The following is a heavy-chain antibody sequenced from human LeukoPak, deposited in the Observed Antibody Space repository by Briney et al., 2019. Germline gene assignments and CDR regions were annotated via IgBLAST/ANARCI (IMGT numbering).Heavy chain of an antibody. CDR3: KMGYSSGWEPYYLDS. CDR1: GDSISTGGYY. D-gene: IGHD6-19*01. J-gene: IGHJ4*02. CDR2: IYASGTT. V-gene: IGHV4-61*02. Sequence: SQTLSLTCTVSGDSISTGGYYWSWIRQPAGKGLEWIGRIYASGTTNYNPSLKSRVTISIDTSNNQFSLKLNSVTAADTAVYYCKMGYSSGWEPYYLDSWGQGILVTVSS.